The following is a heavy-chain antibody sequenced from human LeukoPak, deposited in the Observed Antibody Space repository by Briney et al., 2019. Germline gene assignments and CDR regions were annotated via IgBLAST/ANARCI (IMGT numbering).Heavy chain of an antibody. J-gene: IGHJ4*02. D-gene: IGHD4-23*01. Sequence: GASVKVSCKASVYTFTGHFMHWVRQAPGQGREWMGWINPNSGGNHYVQKLQGRVTMTTDTSISTDYMELSRLTSDDTALYYCARVRNGGNSADYWGQGTVVTVSS. CDR3: ARVRNGGNSADY. V-gene: IGHV1-2*02. CDR2: INPNSGGN. CDR1: VYTFTGHF.